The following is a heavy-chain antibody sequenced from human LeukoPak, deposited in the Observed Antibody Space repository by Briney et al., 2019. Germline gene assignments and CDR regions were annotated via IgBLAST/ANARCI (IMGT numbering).Heavy chain of an antibody. Sequence: ASVKVSCVASGYTFTAYYIHWVRQAPGQGLERMGYIRPNSGGTDYAQNFQGRVTMTRDTSISTAYMELSRLRSDDTAVYYCARVEGITATRGDWGQGTLVTVSS. CDR2: IRPNSGGT. CDR3: ARVEGITATRGD. V-gene: IGHV1-2*02. CDR1: GYTFTAYY. J-gene: IGHJ4*02. D-gene: IGHD1-7*01.